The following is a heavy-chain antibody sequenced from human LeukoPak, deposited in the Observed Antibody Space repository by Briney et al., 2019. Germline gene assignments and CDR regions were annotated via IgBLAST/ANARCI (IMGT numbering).Heavy chain of an antibody. CDR1: GFTFRDYA. Sequence: GGSLRLSCAASGFTFRDYAMSWVRPAPGEGLEWVSSITGLGGSTFCADSVKGRFTFSRDNSNNMLYLQMNSLRTDDTAVYYCAKDSGYDYMDSWGQGTLVIVSS. D-gene: IGHD5-12*01. CDR2: ITGLGGST. J-gene: IGHJ4*02. CDR3: AKDSGYDYMDS. V-gene: IGHV3-23*01.